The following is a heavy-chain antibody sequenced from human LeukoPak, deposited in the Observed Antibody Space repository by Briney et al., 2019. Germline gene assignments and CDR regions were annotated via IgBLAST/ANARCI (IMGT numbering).Heavy chain of an antibody. CDR2: INHSGST. D-gene: IGHD6-19*01. J-gene: IGHJ5*02. Sequence: SETLSLTCAVYGWSFSGYYWSWIRQPPGKGLEWIGEINHSGSTNYNPSLKSQDTISVDTSKNQFSLKLSSVTAADTAVYYCARGRGSGWYAANWFDPWGQGTLVTVSS. CDR3: ARGRGSGWYAANWFDP. CDR1: GWSFSGYY. V-gene: IGHV4-34*01.